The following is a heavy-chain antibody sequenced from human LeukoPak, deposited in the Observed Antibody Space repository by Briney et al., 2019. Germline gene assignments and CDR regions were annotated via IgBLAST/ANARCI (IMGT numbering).Heavy chain of an antibody. V-gene: IGHV4-4*07. Sequence: PSETLSLTCTVSGGSISSYYWSWIRQPAGKGLEWIGRIYTSGSTTYNPSLKSRVTISVDTSKNQFSLKLSSVTAADTAVYYCARAVTTADTQSVYYYYYMDVWGKGTTVTVSS. CDR1: GGSISSYY. CDR3: ARAVTTADTQSVYYYYYMDV. D-gene: IGHD4-11*01. CDR2: IYTSGST. J-gene: IGHJ6*03.